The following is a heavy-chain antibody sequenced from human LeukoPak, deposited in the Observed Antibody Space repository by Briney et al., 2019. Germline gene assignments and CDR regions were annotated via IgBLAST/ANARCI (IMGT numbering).Heavy chain of an antibody. CDR2: ISSSSRTI. D-gene: IGHD5-12*01. CDR1: GFTFSSYS. V-gene: IGHV3-48*02. CDR3: ARVVATMVNWFDP. J-gene: IGHJ5*02. Sequence: GGSLRLSCTASGFTFSSYSMNWVRQAPGKGLEWVSYISSSSRTIYYADSVKGRFTISRDNAKNSLYLQMNSLRDEDTAVYYCARVVATMVNWFDPWGQGTLVTVSS.